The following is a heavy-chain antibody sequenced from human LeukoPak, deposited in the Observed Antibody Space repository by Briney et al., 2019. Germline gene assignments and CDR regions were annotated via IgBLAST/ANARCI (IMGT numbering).Heavy chain of an antibody. CDR1: GYTFSGYY. V-gene: IGHV1-2*02. CDR3: ARAGDSYSVFDY. J-gene: IGHJ4*02. Sequence: GASVKVSCKASGYTFSGYYIHWVRQAPGQGLEWMGWINPKGGGTNYAQKFQGRVTMTWDTAISTAYMEVTRLRSDDTAVYYCARAGDSYSVFDYWGQGTLVTVSS. D-gene: IGHD5/OR15-5a*01. CDR2: INPKGGGT.